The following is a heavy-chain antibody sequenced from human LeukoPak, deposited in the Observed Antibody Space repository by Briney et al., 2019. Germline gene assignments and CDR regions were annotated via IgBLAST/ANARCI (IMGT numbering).Heavy chain of an antibody. V-gene: IGHV5-10-1*01. Sequence: GESLKISCKGSGYSFTSYWISWVRQMPGKGPEWMGRIDPSDSYTNYSPSFQGHVTISADKSISTAYLQWSSLKASDTAMYYCARHSRAMVRGVIIVEYYFDYWGQGTLVTVSS. CDR3: ARHSRAMVRGVIIVEYYFDY. J-gene: IGHJ4*02. CDR2: IDPSDSYT. CDR1: GYSFTSYW. D-gene: IGHD3-10*01.